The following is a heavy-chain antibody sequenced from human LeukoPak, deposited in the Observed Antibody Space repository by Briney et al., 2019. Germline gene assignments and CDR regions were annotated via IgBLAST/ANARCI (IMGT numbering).Heavy chain of an antibody. J-gene: IGHJ6*03. Sequence: PSETLSLTCAVYGGSFSGYYWSWIRQPPGKGLEWIGEINHSGSTNYNPSLKSRVTISVDTSKNQFSLKLSSVTAADTAVYYCARCDYGGNGYYYYYYMDVWGKGTTVTVSS. CDR3: ARCDYGGNGYYYYYYMDV. CDR2: INHSGST. V-gene: IGHV4-34*01. CDR1: GGSFSGYY. D-gene: IGHD4-23*01.